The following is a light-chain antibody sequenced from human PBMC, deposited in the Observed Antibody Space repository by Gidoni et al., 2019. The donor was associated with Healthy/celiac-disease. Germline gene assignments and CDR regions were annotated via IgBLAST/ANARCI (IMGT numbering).Light chain of an antibody. J-gene: IGLJ2*01. CDR3: SSYTSSSTPVV. CDR2: EVS. V-gene: IGLV2-14*01. CDR1: SSDVGGYNY. Sequence: QSALTQPASVSGSPGQSITISCTGTSSDVGGYNYVSWYKQHPGKAPKLMIYEVSNRPSGVSTRFSGSKSGNTASLTISVLQAEDEADYYCSSYTSSSTPVVFGGGTKLTVL.